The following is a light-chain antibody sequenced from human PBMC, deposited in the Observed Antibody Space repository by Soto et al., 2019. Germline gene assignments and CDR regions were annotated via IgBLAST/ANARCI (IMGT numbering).Light chain of an antibody. CDR3: QQRSNWPPLIS. J-gene: IGKJ5*01. V-gene: IGKV3-11*01. Sequence: EIVLTHCPDTLSLSPGERATLSCRASQSVTTYLAGYQQKPGQAPRLLIYDASNRATGIPARFSGSGSGTDFTLTISSLEPEDFAVYYCQQRSNWPPLISFGQGTRLEIK. CDR2: DAS. CDR1: QSVTTY.